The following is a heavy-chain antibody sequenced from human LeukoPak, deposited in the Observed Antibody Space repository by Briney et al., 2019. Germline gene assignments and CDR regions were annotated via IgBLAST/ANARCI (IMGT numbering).Heavy chain of an antibody. J-gene: IGHJ4*02. V-gene: IGHV3-21*01. CDR3: ARDGSGSAFDY. Sequence: GGSLRLSCAASGFTFSSYSMNWVRQAPGKGLGWVSSISSSSSYIYYADSVMGRFTISRDNAKNSLYLQMNSLRAEDTAVYYCARDGSGSAFDYWGQGTLVTVSS. CDR2: ISSSSSYI. CDR1: GFTFSSYS. D-gene: IGHD6-19*01.